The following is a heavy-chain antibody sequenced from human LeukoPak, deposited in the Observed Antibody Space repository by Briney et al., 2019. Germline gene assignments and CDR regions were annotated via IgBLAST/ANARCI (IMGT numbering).Heavy chain of an antibody. Sequence: SETLSLTCAVSGGSISSSSWWSWVRQPPGKGLEWIGEIYHSGSTNYNPSLKSRVTISVDTSKNQFSLKLSSVTAADTAVYYCARGLGGRWLQPIDYWGQGTLVTVSS. D-gene: IGHD5-24*01. CDR3: ARGLGGRWLQPIDY. V-gene: IGHV4-4*02. J-gene: IGHJ4*02. CDR2: IYHSGST. CDR1: GGSISSSSW.